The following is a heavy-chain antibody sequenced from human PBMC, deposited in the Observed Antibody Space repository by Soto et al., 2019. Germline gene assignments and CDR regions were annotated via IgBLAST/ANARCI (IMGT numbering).Heavy chain of an antibody. Sequence: QVRLQQWGAELLKPSETLSLTCAVYGGSFSDYYWTWIRQPPGKGLEWIGEINHSGSTNYNPSLKSRLTISVDTSKNQFSLKLSSVTAADTAVYYCVREVPSRYFDLWGRSTPVTVSS. J-gene: IGHJ2*01. CDR2: INHSGST. D-gene: IGHD1-1*01. V-gene: IGHV4-34*01. CDR3: VREVPSRYFDL. CDR1: GGSFSDYY.